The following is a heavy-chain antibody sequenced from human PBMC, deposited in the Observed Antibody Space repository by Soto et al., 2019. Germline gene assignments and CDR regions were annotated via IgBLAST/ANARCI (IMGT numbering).Heavy chain of an antibody. CDR1: GGSISSGGYY. D-gene: IGHD5-12*01. V-gene: IGHV4-31*03. CDR2: IYYSGST. CDR3: ARDKVDRQLLKNWFDP. J-gene: IGHJ5*02. Sequence: PSETLSLTCTVSGGSISSGGYYWSWIRQHPGKGLEWIGYIYYSGSTYYNPSLKSRVTISVDTSKNQFSLKLSSVTAADTAVYYCARDKVDRQLLKNWFDPWGQGTLVTVSS.